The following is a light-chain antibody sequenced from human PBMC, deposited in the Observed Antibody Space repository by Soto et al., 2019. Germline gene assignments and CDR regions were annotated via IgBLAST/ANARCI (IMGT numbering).Light chain of an antibody. Sequence: QPSSLSWSPGPSIPTSLPRNQNGVGGYNSVSWYQHHAGKAPKLILYDVGDRPSGVSYRFSGSKSGNTASLTISGLQAVDEADYYCSSYTSSSTNVFGTGTKVTVL. V-gene: IGLV2-14*03. CDR2: DVG. CDR3: SSYTSSSTNV. J-gene: IGLJ1*01. CDR1: QNGVGGYNS.